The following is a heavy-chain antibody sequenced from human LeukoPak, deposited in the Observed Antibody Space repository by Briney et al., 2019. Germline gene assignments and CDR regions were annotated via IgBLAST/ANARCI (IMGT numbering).Heavy chain of an antibody. D-gene: IGHD3-3*01. CDR3: ARDQYDTWSRRGNFDS. V-gene: IGHV3-7*03. CDR2: IKLDGSEK. Sequence: GGSLRLSCAASGFMFSNYAMHWVRQAPGKGLEWVANIKLDGSEKNYVDSVKGRFTISRDNTKNSLYLQMNSLRVEDTAVFYCARDQYDTWSRRGNFDSWGQGTLVIVSS. CDR1: GFMFSNYA. J-gene: IGHJ4*02.